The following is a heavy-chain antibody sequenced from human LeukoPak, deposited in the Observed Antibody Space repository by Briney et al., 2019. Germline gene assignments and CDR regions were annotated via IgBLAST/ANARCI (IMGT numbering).Heavy chain of an antibody. CDR2: IKQDGSEK. CDR3: ARNRYGSGSYPLYYYGMDV. D-gene: IGHD3-10*01. Sequence: PGGSLRLSCAASGFTFSSYWMSWVRQAPGKGLEWVANIKQDGSEKYYVDSVKGRFTISRDNAKNSLYLQMNSLRAEDTAVYYCARNRYGSGSYPLYYYGMDVWGQGTTVTVSS. V-gene: IGHV3-7*05. J-gene: IGHJ6*02. CDR1: GFTFSSYW.